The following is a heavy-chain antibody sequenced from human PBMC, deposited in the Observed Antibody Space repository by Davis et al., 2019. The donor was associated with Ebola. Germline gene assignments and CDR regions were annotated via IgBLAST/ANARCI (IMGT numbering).Heavy chain of an antibody. CDR2: ISSSSSYT. CDR3: ASASVPAAAKIDY. CDR1: GFTFSDYY. D-gene: IGHD2-2*01. V-gene: IGHV3-11*06. Sequence: PGGSLRLSCAASGFTFSDYYMSWIRQAPGKGLEWVSYISSSSSYTNYADSVKGRFTISRDNAKNSLYLQMNSLRAEDTAVYYCASASVPAAAKIDYWGQGTLVTVSS. J-gene: IGHJ4*02.